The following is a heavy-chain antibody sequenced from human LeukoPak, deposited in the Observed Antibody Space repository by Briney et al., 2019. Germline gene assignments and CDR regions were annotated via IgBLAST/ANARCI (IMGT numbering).Heavy chain of an antibody. D-gene: IGHD3-22*01. V-gene: IGHV3-74*01. CDR2: IKSDGKT. CDR3: ARAPSETGGYYPEYFRH. Sequence: PGGSLRLSCAASGFTFSSYWMHWVRQAPGKGPVWVSRIKSDGKTNYADSVKGRFTISRDNAKNTVSLQMNSLRAEDTGVYYCARAPSETGGYYPEYFRHWGQGTLVTVSS. J-gene: IGHJ1*01. CDR1: GFTFSSYW.